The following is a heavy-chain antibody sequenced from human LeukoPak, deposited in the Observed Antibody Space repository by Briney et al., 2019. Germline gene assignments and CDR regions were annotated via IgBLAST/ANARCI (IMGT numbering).Heavy chain of an antibody. D-gene: IGHD3-22*01. Sequence: GGSLRLSCAASEFTFSSYSMNWVRQAPGKGLEWVSYIRSSSSTIYYAGSVKGRFTISRDNAKNSLYLQMNSLRAEDTAVYYCARGSYDSSGYYLGAGARADYWGQGTLVTVSS. V-gene: IGHV3-48*01. CDR2: IRSSSSTI. CDR1: EFTFSSYS. CDR3: ARGSYDSSGYYLGAGARADY. J-gene: IGHJ4*02.